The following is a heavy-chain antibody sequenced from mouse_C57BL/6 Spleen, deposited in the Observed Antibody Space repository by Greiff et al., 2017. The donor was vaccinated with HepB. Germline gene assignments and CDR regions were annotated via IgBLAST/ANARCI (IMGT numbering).Heavy chain of an antibody. CDR2: ISSGGDYI. J-gene: IGHJ3*01. D-gene: IGHD2-4*01. Sequence: DVHLVESGEGLVKPGGSLKLSCAASGFTFSSYAMSWVRQTPEKRLEWVAYISSGGDYIYYADTVKGRFTISRDNARNTLYLQMSSLKSEDTAMYYCTRDQDDYPWFAYWGQGTLVTVSA. V-gene: IGHV5-9-1*02. CDR3: TRDQDDYPWFAY. CDR1: GFTFSSYA.